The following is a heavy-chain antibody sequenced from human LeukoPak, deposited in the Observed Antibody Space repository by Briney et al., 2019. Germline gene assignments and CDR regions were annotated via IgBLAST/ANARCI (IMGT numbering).Heavy chain of an antibody. CDR1: GFTFSSYA. D-gene: IGHD5-12*01. J-gene: IGHJ3*02. V-gene: IGHV3-33*01. CDR3: ARGTTGYDSDAFDT. Sequence: GRSLRLSCAASGFTFSSYAIHWARQAPGKGLEWVASIWYDGSNKYYVDSVKGRFTISRDNSKNTLYLQMNSLRAEDTAVYYCARGTTGYDSDAFDTWGQGTMVTVAS. CDR2: IWYDGSNK.